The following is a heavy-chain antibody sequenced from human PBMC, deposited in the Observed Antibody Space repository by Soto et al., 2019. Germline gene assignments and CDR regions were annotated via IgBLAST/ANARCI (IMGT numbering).Heavy chain of an antibody. V-gene: IGHV1-2*02. J-gene: IGHJ3*01. CDR3: ARDWIYCTGTSCHQGAFDV. Sequence: GGSLKISCKASGYTFTDSYIHWVRQAPGQGLEWMGWINANTGGTKYAQKFQGRVTMTRDTSITSAYLELSSLRSDDRAVYYCARDWIYCTGTSCHQGAFDVWGQGTMVTVSS. CDR2: INANTGGT. CDR1: GYTFTDSY. D-gene: IGHD2-8*02.